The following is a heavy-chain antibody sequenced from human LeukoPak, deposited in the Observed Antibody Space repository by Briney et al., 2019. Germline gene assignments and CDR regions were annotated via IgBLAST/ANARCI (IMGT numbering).Heavy chain of an antibody. CDR3: AKDRGEGCSHGFDY. Sequence: PGGSLRLSCAASGFTFSNYAMSWVRQAPGKGLEWVSGISYSGGRTDYADSVKGRFTFSRDNSKTTLYLQMTSLSAENTAEYYGAKDRGEGCSHGFDYWGQGALVTVSS. D-gene: IGHD3-10*01. CDR2: ISYSGGRT. CDR1: GFTFSNYA. J-gene: IGHJ4*02. V-gene: IGHV3-23*01.